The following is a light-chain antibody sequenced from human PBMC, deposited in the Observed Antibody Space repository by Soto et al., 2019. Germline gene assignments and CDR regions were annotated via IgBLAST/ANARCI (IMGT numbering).Light chain of an antibody. Sequence: DIQMTQSPSSLSASVGDRVIITCQASQDISNYLNWYQKKPGKAPKLLIYDVFNLEAGVPSRFSGSGSGTDFTLNISSLQTEDIATYYCQQYDNLFFSFGGGTRVEIK. J-gene: IGKJ4*01. CDR3: QQYDNLFFS. CDR2: DVF. CDR1: QDISNY. V-gene: IGKV1-33*01.